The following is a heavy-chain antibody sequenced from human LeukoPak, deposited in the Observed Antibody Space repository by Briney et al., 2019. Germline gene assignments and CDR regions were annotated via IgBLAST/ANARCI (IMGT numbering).Heavy chain of an antibody. J-gene: IGHJ4*02. CDR1: GFTFSNYW. V-gene: IGHV3-74*01. D-gene: IGHD5-24*01. CDR2: INPDGSNT. CDR3: ARADGYNSEFDY. Sequence: GGSLRLSCAASGFTFSNYWMHWVRQDPGKGLVWVSYINPDGSNTNYADSVKGRFTISRDNAKNALYLQMNSLGAEDTAVYYCARADGYNSEFDYRGQGTLVTVSS.